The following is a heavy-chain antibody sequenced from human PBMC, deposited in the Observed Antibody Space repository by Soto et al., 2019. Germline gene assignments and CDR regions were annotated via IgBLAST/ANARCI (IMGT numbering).Heavy chain of an antibody. CDR2: IYNGGDT. CDR1: GDSVNSYF. J-gene: IGHJ5*02. D-gene: IGHD3-10*01. Sequence: SETLSLTCTVSGDSVNSYFWSWIRQPPGQGLETIGFIYNGGDTIYNPSFRSRVGISLDTSKNQFFLKLSSVTAADTAVYYCARGGASSKWLDPWGQGTLVTVSS. V-gene: IGHV4-59*02. CDR3: ARGGASSKWLDP.